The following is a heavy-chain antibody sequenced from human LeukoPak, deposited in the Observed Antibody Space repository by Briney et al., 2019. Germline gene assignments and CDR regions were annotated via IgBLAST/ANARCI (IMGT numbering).Heavy chain of an antibody. Sequence: GGSLRLSCAASGFTFSSYSMNWVRQAPGKGLEWVSSISSSSSYIYYADSVKGRLTISRDNAKNSLSLQMNSLRAEDTALYYCVRGPHYGAYTDYFDYWGRGTLVTVSS. CDR1: GFTFSSYS. CDR2: ISSSSSYI. V-gene: IGHV3-21*01. D-gene: IGHD4-17*01. CDR3: VRGPHYGAYTDYFDY. J-gene: IGHJ4*02.